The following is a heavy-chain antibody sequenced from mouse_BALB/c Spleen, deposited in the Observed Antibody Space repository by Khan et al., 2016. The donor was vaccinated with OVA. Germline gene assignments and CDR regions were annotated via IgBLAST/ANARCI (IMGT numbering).Heavy chain of an antibody. J-gene: IGHJ2*01. Sequence: QVQLQQSGAELARPGASVKMSCKASGYTFISYTMHWVKQRPGQGLEWIGYINPSSGYTKYNQKFKDKATLTADKSSSTAYMQLRSLTSEDSAVYYCARTHERWGQGTTLTGSS. CDR1: GYTFISYT. CDR2: INPSSGYT. CDR3: ARTHER. V-gene: IGHV1-4*01.